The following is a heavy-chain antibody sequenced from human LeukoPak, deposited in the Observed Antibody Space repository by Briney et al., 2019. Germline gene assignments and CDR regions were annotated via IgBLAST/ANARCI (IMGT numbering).Heavy chain of an antibody. D-gene: IGHD2-21*01. Sequence: ASVKVSCKASGYTFTSYYMHWVRQAPGQGLEWMGWISAYNGNTNYAQKLQGRVTMTTDTSTSTAYMELRSLRSDDTAVYYCADGCGECVTESLDSWGQGDLVTVSS. CDR1: GYTFTSYY. J-gene: IGHJ4*02. CDR3: ADGCGECVTESLDS. CDR2: ISAYNGNT. V-gene: IGHV1-18*04.